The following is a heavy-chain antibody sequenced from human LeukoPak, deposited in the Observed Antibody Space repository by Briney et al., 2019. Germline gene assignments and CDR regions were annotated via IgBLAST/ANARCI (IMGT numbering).Heavy chain of an antibody. CDR3: AGGQMFTSVGFDD. CDR2: IYTAGDT. Sequence: GGSLRLSCAASGFSVSNKYMSWVRQAPGKGLEWVSVIYTAGDTFYADSVRGRFTISRDSSKNMVNLQMNSLRAEDTALYYCAGGQMFTSVGFDDWGQGTLVTVSS. V-gene: IGHV3-53*01. D-gene: IGHD2-2*01. J-gene: IGHJ4*02. CDR1: GFSVSNKY.